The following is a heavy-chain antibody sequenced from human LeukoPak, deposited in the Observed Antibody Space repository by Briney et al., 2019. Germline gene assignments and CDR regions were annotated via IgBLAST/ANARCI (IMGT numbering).Heavy chain of an antibody. D-gene: IGHD3-22*01. CDR3: ARSINSSPYTYCYDSQYSPGAFDI. V-gene: IGHV1-69*05. CDR2: IIPIFGTA. CDR1: GGTFSSYA. J-gene: IGHJ3*02. Sequence: SVKVSCKASGGTFSSYAISWVRQAPGQGLEWMGGIIPIFGTANYAQKFQGRVTITTDESTSAAYMELSSLRSEDTAVYYCARSINSSPYTYCYDSQYSPGAFDIWGQGTMVTVSS.